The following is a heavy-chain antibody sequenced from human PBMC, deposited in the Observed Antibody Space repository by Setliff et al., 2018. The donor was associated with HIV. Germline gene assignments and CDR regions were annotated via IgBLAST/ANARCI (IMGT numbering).Heavy chain of an antibody. CDR2: IVDSGAT. J-gene: IGHJ4*02. Sequence: KTSETLSLTCALYGGSLTNYYWTWIRKSPGKGLEWIGEIVDSGATTYNPPLKSRVTISVDTSKNQFSLKLKSVTAADTALYYCARLVRGGSGHYFDYWGQGKLVTVSS. V-gene: IGHV4-34*12. D-gene: IGHD3-10*01. CDR3: ARLVRGGSGHYFDY. CDR1: GGSLTNYY.